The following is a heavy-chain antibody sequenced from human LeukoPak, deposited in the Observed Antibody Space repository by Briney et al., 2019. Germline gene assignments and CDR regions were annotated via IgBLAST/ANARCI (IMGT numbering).Heavy chain of an antibody. J-gene: IGHJ6*02. Sequence: GASVKVSCKASGYTFTSYDINWVRQATGQGLEWMGWTNPNSGNTGYAQKFQGRVTMTRNTSISTAYMELSSLRSGDTAVYYCARTRIGYGGKNYGMDVWGQGSTVTVSS. CDR2: TNPNSGNT. D-gene: IGHD4-23*01. V-gene: IGHV1-8*01. CDR1: GYTFTSYD. CDR3: ARTRIGYGGKNYGMDV.